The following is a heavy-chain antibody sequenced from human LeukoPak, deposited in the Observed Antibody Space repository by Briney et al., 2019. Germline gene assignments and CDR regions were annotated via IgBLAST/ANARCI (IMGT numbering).Heavy chain of an antibody. CDR2: IYYSGST. Sequence: KPSETLSPTCTVSGGSISSYYWSWIRQPPGKGLEWIGYIYYSGSTNYNPSLKSRVTISVDTSKNQFSLKLSSVTAADTAVYYCARAGNTIFGVVWASDVWGKGTTVTVSS. D-gene: IGHD3-3*01. CDR1: GGSISSYY. J-gene: IGHJ6*04. CDR3: ARAGNTIFGVVWASDV. V-gene: IGHV4-59*01.